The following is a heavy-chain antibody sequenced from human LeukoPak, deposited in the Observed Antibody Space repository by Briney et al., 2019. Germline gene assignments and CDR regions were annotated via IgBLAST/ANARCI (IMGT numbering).Heavy chain of an antibody. CDR2: IYYSGST. V-gene: IGHV4-30-4*01. Sequence: SETLSLTCTVSGGSISSGDYYWSWIRQPPGTGLEWIGYIYYSGSTYYNPSLKSRVTISVDTSKNQFSLKLSSVTAADTAVYYCARVAPPEYYYDSSGYYLDPWGQGTLVTVSS. J-gene: IGHJ5*02. CDR3: ARVAPPEYYYDSSGYYLDP. D-gene: IGHD3-22*01. CDR1: GGSISSGDYY.